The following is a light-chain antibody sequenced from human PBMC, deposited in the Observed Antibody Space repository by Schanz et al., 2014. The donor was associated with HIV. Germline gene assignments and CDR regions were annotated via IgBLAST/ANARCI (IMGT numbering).Light chain of an antibody. CDR3: QQYGSSPT. Sequence: EIVMTQSPATLSVSPGERATLSCRASQNVNTNLAWYQQKPGQPPRLLLYGASTRATGIPDRFSGSGSSPDFTLTISRLEPEDSAVYYCQQYGSSPTFGQGTRVEIK. CDR2: GAS. J-gene: IGKJ1*01. V-gene: IGKV3-20*01. CDR1: QNVNTN.